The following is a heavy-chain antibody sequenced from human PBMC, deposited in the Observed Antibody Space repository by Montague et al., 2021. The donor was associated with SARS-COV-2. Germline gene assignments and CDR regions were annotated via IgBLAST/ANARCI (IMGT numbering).Heavy chain of an antibody. CDR3: ARVDSSGSGDY. J-gene: IGHJ4*02. CDR2: IYDSGST. V-gene: IGHV4-59*08. CDR1: GGSLNSYF. Sequence: SETLSLTCTVSGGSLNSYFWSWIRQPPGKGLEWVGHIYDSGSTKYNPSLKSRVTISVDTTRNQFSLKLLSVTAADTAFYYCARVDSSGSGDYWGQGTLVSVST. D-gene: IGHD3-22*01.